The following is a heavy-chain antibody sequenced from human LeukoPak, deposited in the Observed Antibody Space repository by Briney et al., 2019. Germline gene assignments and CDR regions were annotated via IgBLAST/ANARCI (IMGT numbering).Heavy chain of an antibody. J-gene: IGHJ6*02. CDR2: INPNSGGT. CDR1: GYTFTGYY. V-gene: IGHV1-2*02. Sequence: ASVKVSCKASGYTFTGYYMHWVRQAPGQGLEWMGWINPNSGGTNYAQKFQGRVTMTRDTSISTAYMELSRLRSDDTAGYYCARGGTEGYCSSTSCPTTRNYYYYYGMDVWGQGTTVTVSS. CDR3: ARGGTEGYCSSTSCPTTRNYYYYYGMDV. D-gene: IGHD2-2*01.